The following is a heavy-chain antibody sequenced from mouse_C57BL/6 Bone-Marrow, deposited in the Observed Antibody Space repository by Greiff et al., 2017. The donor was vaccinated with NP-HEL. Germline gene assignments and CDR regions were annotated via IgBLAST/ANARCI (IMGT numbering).Heavy chain of an antibody. V-gene: IGHV3-6*01. CDR2: ISYDGSN. Sequence: EVQLVESGPGLVKPSQSLSLTCSVTGYSITSGYYWNWIRQFPGNKLEWMGYISYDGSNNYNPSLKNRISITRDTSKNQFFLKLNSVTTEDTATYYCARGSYSDVWGTGTTVTVSS. CDR3: ARGSYSDV. J-gene: IGHJ1*03. CDR1: GYSITSGYY.